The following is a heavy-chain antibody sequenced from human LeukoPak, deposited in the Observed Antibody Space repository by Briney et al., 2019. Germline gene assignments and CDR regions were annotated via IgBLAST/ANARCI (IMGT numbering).Heavy chain of an antibody. V-gene: IGHV3-11*01. CDR3: ARDQEQWLPVGYFDY. Sequence: GSLRLSRATSGFNFRYYYLSWIRQAPGKGLEWVSYISSSGSTIYYADSVKGRFTISRDNAKNSLYLQMNSLRAEDTAVYYCARDQEQWLPVGYFDYWGQGTLVTVSS. CDR2: ISSSGSTI. CDR1: GFNFRYYY. J-gene: IGHJ4*02. D-gene: IGHD6-19*01.